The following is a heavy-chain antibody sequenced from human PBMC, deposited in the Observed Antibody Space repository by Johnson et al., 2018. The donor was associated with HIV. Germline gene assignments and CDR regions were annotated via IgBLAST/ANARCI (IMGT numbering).Heavy chain of an antibody. J-gene: IGHJ3*02. Sequence: EKLVESGGGVVRPGGSLRLSCAASGFTFDDYGMSWVRQAPGKGLEWVSGIGTAGDTYYPGSVKGRFTISRENAKNSLYLQMNSLRAGDTAVYYCAREAQTHAFDIWGQGTMVTVSS. CDR1: GFTFDDYG. D-gene: IGHD4-23*01. CDR2: IGTAGDT. V-gene: IGHV3-13*01. CDR3: AREAQTHAFDI.